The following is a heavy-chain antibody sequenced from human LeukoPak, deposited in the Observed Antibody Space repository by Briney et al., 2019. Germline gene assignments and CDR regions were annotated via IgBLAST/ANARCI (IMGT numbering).Heavy chain of an antibody. V-gene: IGHV3-33*01. Sequence: GGSLRLSCEASGFTFSTYGMHWVRQAPGKGLEWVAVIWYDGSNINYADSVKGRFTISRDNSKNTLYLQTNSLRAEDTAVYYCARGGRTTWHGMDVWGQGTTVTVSS. J-gene: IGHJ6*02. D-gene: IGHD4-17*01. CDR3: ARGGRTTWHGMDV. CDR2: IWYDGSNI. CDR1: GFTFSTYG.